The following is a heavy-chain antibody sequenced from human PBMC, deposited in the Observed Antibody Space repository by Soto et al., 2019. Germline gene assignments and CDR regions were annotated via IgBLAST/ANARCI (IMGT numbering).Heavy chain of an antibody. Sequence: PGGSLRLSCAASGFTFSSYAMSWVRQAPGKGLEWVSAISGSGGSTYYADSVRGRFTISRDNSKNTLYLQMNSLRAEDTAVYYCAKVRSTMYYDFWSGYYSGWGQGTLVTVSS. D-gene: IGHD3-3*01. V-gene: IGHV3-23*01. CDR2: ISGSGGST. CDR1: GFTFSSYA. CDR3: AKVRSTMYYDFWSGYYSG. J-gene: IGHJ4*02.